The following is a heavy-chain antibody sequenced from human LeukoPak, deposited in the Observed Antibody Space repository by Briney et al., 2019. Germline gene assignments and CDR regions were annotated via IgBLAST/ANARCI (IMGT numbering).Heavy chain of an antibody. CDR2: IGSAKDT. Sequence: PGGSLRLSCAASGFTFSYHDMHWVRQPPGKGLEWIAGIGSAKDTYYSDSVKGRFTIARENAKNSISLQMNSLRAGDTAVYYCARGPGLIAGAADTFDSWGQGTLVTVSS. J-gene: IGHJ4*02. CDR1: GFTFSYHD. CDR3: ARGPGLIAGAADTFDS. D-gene: IGHD1-26*01. V-gene: IGHV3-13*01.